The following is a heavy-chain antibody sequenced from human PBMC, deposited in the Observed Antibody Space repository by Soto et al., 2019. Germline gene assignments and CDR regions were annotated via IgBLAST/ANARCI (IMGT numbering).Heavy chain of an antibody. Sequence: GSLRLSCAASGFTFSSYAMSWVRQAPGKGLEWVSAISGSGGSTYYADSVKGRFTISRDNSKNTLYLQMNSLRAEDTAVYYCAKDPRGVTIFGVAPFDPWGQGTLVTVSS. V-gene: IGHV3-23*01. D-gene: IGHD3-3*01. CDR3: AKDPRGVTIFGVAPFDP. J-gene: IGHJ5*02. CDR1: GFTFSSYA. CDR2: ISGSGGST.